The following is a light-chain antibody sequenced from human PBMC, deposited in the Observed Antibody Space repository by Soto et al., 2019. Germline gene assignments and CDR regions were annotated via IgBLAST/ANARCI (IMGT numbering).Light chain of an antibody. J-gene: IGKJ1*01. CDR2: GAS. CDR3: HQYNKWPLGT. Sequence: ETLMTQSPGTLSVSPGERATLSCRASESISSNLAWYQQTPGQAPRLLIYGASIRATGTPARFSGSGSGTEFTLTISSLQSEDFGVYYCHQYNKWPLGTFGQGTKVEIK. V-gene: IGKV3D-15*01. CDR1: ESISSN.